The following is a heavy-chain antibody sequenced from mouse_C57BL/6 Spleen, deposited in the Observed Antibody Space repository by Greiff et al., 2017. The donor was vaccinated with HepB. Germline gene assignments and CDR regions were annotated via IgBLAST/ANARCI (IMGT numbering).Heavy chain of an antibody. CDR2: IYPGDGDT. D-gene: IGHD1-1*01. CDR3: ARSVTVIFDY. CDR1: GYAFSSSW. J-gene: IGHJ2*01. Sequence: VQLQQSGPELVKPGASVKISCKASGYAFSSSWMNWVKQRPGKGLEWIGRIYPGDGDTNYNGKFKGKATLTADKSSSTAYMQLSSLTSEDSAVYFCARSVTVIFDYWGQGTTLTVSS. V-gene: IGHV1-82*01.